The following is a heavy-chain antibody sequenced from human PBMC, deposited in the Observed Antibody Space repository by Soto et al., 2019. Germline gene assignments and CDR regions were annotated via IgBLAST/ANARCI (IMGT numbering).Heavy chain of an antibody. V-gene: IGHV4-61*01. D-gene: IGHD4-17*01. CDR2: VYYSGTT. J-gene: IGHJ4*02. CDR1: GGSVSDKTYY. Sequence: PSETLSLTCSVSGGSVSDKTYYWSCIRQPPXKRLEWIGYVYYSGTTNYNPSLKSRVTISVDLSKNRSSMRLSSVTTADTALYYCARTTSVPNTLRSRYFFDYWGQGTLVTVSS. CDR3: ARTTSVPNTLRSRYFFDY.